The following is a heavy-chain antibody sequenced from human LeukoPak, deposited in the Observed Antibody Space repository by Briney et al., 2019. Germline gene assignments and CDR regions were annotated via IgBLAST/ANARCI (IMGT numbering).Heavy chain of an antibody. CDR2: ISRSGGST. D-gene: IGHD6-13*01. V-gene: IGHV3-23*01. J-gene: IGHJ4*02. Sequence: GGSLRLSCAASGFTCSSYATSWVRQAPGKGLEWVSAISRSGGSTYYADSVKGRFTFSRDNSKNTLYLQMNSLRAEDTAVYYCAKGIASSQNWGQGTLVTVSS. CDR3: AKGIASSQN. CDR1: GFTCSSYA.